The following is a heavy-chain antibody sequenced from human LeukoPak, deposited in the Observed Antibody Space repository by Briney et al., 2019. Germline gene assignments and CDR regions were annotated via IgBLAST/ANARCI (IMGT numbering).Heavy chain of an antibody. CDR1: GFTFSSYA. V-gene: IGHV3-30*04. J-gene: IGHJ6*02. CDR3: ARAETRYCSSTSCYGYGMDV. Sequence: GGSLRLSCAASGFTFSSYAMHWVRQAPGKGLEWVAVISYDGSNKYYADSVKGRFTISRDNSKNTLYLQMNSLRAVDTAVYYCARAETRYCSSTSCYGYGMDVWGQGTTVTVSS. CDR2: ISYDGSNK. D-gene: IGHD2-2*01.